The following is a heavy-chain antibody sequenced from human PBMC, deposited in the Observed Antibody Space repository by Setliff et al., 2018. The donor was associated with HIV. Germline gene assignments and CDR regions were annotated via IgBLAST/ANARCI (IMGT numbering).Heavy chain of an antibody. CDR1: AFTFDNVD. CDR2: ISNTGDHT. Sequence: PGGSLRLSCTASAFTFDNVDMNWVRQAPGKGPEWVSSISNTGDHTYYADSVKGRFTISRDNSKNRLDLQMGSLRAEDMAVYYCASNFRSGYWYFDLWGRGTLVTVSS. D-gene: IGHD2-15*01. V-gene: IGHV3-64*02. J-gene: IGHJ2*01. CDR3: ASNFRSGYWYFDL.